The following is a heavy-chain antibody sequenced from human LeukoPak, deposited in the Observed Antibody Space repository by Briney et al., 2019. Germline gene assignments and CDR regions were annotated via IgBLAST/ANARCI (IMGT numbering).Heavy chain of an antibody. Sequence: HGESLKISCKGSGYSLTSYWIGWVRQMPGKGLEWMGIIYPGDSDTRYSPSFQGQVTISADKSISTAYLQWSSLKASDTAMYYCATARGIVATIEAHDAFDIWGQGTMVTVSS. J-gene: IGHJ3*02. D-gene: IGHD5-12*01. CDR2: IYPGDSDT. V-gene: IGHV5-51*01. CDR3: ATARGIVATIEAHDAFDI. CDR1: GYSLTSYW.